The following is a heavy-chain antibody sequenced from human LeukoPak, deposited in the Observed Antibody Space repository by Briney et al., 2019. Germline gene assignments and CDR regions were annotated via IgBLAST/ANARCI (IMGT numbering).Heavy chain of an antibody. Sequence: PGGSLRLSCAASGFTFSSYAMHWVRQAPGKGLEWVAVISYDGSNKYYADSVKGRFTISRDNSKNTLYLQMNSLRAEDTAVYYCARDNDSSWYVSYYYYGMDVWGQGTTVTVSS. D-gene: IGHD6-13*01. CDR1: GFTFSSYA. V-gene: IGHV3-30-3*01. J-gene: IGHJ6*02. CDR3: ARDNDSSWYVSYYYYGMDV. CDR2: ISYDGSNK.